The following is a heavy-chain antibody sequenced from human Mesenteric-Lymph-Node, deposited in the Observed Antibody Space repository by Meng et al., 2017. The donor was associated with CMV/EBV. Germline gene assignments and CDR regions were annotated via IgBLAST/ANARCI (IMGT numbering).Heavy chain of an antibody. CDR2: IWYDGSNK. D-gene: IGHD2-2*01. CDR3: AKDYEYQLHIQPGRYSYYYAMDV. J-gene: IGHJ6*02. CDR1: GFTFSSYS. Sequence: GESLKISCAASGFTFSSYSMNWVRQAPGKGLEWVAVIWYDGSNKYYADSVKGRFTISRDNSKNTLYLHMNSLSAEDTAVYYCAKDYEYQLHIQPGRYSYYYAMDVWGQGTTVTVSS. V-gene: IGHV3-33*06.